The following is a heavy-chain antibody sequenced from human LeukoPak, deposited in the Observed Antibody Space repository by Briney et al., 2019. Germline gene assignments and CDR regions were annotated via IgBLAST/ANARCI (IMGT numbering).Heavy chain of an antibody. CDR2: IIPILGIA. CDR3: ARGSTTVYYYCGMDV. D-gene: IGHD2-2*01. V-gene: IGHV1-69*04. Sequence: ASVKVSCKASGGTFSSYAISWVRQAPGQGLEWMGRIIPILGIANYAQKFQGRVTITAGKSTSTAYMELSSLRSEDTAVYYCARGSTTVYYYCGMDVWGQGTTVTVSS. J-gene: IGHJ6*02. CDR1: GGTFSSYA.